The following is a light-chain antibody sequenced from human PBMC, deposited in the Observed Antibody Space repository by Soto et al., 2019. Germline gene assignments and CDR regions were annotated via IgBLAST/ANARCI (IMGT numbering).Light chain of an antibody. J-gene: IGLJ3*02. CDR2: EVS. V-gene: IGLV2-14*01. Sequence: QSVLTQPASVSGSPGQSITISCTRTSNDVGGYRFVSWYQHHPGEAPKLIIYEVSNRPSGVSSRFSGSKSGNTASLTISGLQAEDESLYYCSSKSSGSTPMLFGGGTKLTVL. CDR3: SSKSSGSTPML. CDR1: SNDVGGYRF.